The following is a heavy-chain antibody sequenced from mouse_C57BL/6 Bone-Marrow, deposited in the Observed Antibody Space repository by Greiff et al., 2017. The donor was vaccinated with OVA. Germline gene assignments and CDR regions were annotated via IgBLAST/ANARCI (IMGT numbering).Heavy chain of an antibody. CDR2: ITPSTGGT. CDR1: GYSFTGYY. CDR3: AVLRRRYWYFDV. D-gene: IGHD1-1*01. V-gene: IGHV1-42*01. Sequence: VQLKESGPELVKPGASVKISCKASGYSFTGYYMNWVKQSPEKSLEWIGEITPSTGGTTYNQKFKAKATLTVDKSSSTAYMQLKSLTSEDSAVYYCAVLRRRYWYFDVWGTGTTVTVSS. J-gene: IGHJ1*03.